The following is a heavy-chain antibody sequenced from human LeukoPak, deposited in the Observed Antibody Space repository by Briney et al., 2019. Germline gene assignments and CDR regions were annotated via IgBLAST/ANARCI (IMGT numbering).Heavy chain of an antibody. CDR1: GFTFSSYA. CDR3: AKDALGSSWYLNYFDY. Sequence: PGGSLRLSCAASGFTFSSYAMSWVRQAPGKGLEWVSAISGSGGSTYYADSVKGRFTISRDNSKNTLYLQMNSLRAEDTAVYYCAKDALGSSWYLNYFDYWGQGTLVTVSS. D-gene: IGHD6-13*01. V-gene: IGHV3-23*01. CDR2: ISGSGGST. J-gene: IGHJ4*02.